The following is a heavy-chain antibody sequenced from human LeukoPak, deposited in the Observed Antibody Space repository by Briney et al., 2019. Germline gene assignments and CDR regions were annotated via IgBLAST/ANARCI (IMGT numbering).Heavy chain of an antibody. CDR3: ARDRKVRGVIIPDY. D-gene: IGHD3-10*01. CDR2: ISAYNGNT. Sequence: GESLKISCKGSGYSFTSYWIGWVRQAPGQGLEWMGWISAYNGNTNYAQKLQGRVTMTSDTSTSTAYMELRSLRSDDTAVYYCARDRKVRGVIIPDYWGQGTLVTVSS. CDR1: GYSFTSYW. J-gene: IGHJ4*02. V-gene: IGHV1-18*04.